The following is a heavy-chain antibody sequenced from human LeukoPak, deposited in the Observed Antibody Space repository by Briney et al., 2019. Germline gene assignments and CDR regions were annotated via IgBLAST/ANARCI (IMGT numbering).Heavy chain of an antibody. Sequence: PGGSLRLSCAASGFTFSSYSMHWVRQAPGKGLEWVAIISYDGSNKYYADSVKGRFTISRDNSKNTLYLQMNSLRAEDTAVYYCAKGAGVWNYYMDVWGKGTTVTVSS. D-gene: IGHD3-16*01. CDR3: AKGAGVWNYYMDV. CDR1: GFTFSSYS. J-gene: IGHJ6*03. CDR2: ISYDGSNK. V-gene: IGHV3-30-3*01.